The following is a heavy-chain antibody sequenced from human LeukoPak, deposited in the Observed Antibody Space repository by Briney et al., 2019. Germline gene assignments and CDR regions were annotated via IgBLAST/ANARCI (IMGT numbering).Heavy chain of an antibody. V-gene: IGHV3-11*01. Sequence: GGSLRLSCAASGFTFSHHFMTWIRHAPGKGLEWISYISGSGATYYASSVQGRFTISRDNAQNSLWLQMSSLRAEDTAVYYCARDPMHNGGNSGAFDFWGQGTLVTVSS. D-gene: IGHD2-21*01. CDR2: ISGSGAT. CDR1: GFTFSHHF. CDR3: ARDPMHNGGNSGAFDF. J-gene: IGHJ3*01.